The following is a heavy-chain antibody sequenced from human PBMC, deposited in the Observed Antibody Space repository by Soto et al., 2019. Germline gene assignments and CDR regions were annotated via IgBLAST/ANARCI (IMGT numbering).Heavy chain of an antibody. Sequence: QVQLVESGGGVVEPGRSLRLSCAASGFTFSSYAMHWVRQAPGKGLEWVAVISHDGSITYYSDSVQGRFTMSRDNSNNTLFLQMSSLRSEDTAIYYCAKDEYWESHFYYFMDLWGRGTTVTVSS. CDR3: AKDEYWESHFYYFMDL. D-gene: IGHD3-16*01. CDR2: ISHDGSIT. CDR1: GFTFSSYA. V-gene: IGHV3-30*15. J-gene: IGHJ6*03.